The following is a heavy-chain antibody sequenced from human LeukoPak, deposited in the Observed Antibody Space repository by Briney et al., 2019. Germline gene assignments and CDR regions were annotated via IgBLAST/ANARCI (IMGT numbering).Heavy chain of an antibody. V-gene: IGHV4-59*08. Sequence: SETLSLTCTVSGGSISSYYWSWIRQPPGKGLEWLGYIYYSGSTNYNPSLKSRVTISVDTSKNQFSLKLSSVTAADTAVYYCARLQTVGAHSLFDYWGQGTLVTVSS. CDR1: GGSISSYY. J-gene: IGHJ4*02. CDR2: IYYSGST. D-gene: IGHD1-26*01. CDR3: ARLQTVGAHSLFDY.